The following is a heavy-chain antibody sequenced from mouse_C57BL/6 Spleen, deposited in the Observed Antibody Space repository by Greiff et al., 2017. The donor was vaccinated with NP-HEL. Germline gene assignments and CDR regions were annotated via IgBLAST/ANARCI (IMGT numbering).Heavy chain of an antibody. J-gene: IGHJ4*01. CDR1: GFTFSSYA. V-gene: IGHV5-4*03. CDR3: ARAYYYGSSYGGAMDY. Sequence: EVKLVESGGGLVKPGGSLKLSCAASGFTFSSYAMSWVRQTPEKRLEWVATISDGGSYTYYPDNVKGRFTISRDNAKNNLYLQMSHLKSEDTAMYYCARAYYYGSSYGGAMDYWGQGTSVTVSS. D-gene: IGHD1-1*01. CDR2: ISDGGSYT.